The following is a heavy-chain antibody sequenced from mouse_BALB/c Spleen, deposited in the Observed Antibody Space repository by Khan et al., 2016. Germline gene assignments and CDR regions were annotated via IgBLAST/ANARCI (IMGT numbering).Heavy chain of an antibody. J-gene: IGHJ2*01. CDR1: GYTFTSYV. D-gene: IGHD4-1*01. Sequence: VQLQQSGPELVKPGASVKMSCKASGYTFTSYVMHWVKQQPGQGLEWIGYINPYNDGTEYNEKFKGKATLTSDESSSTAYMELSSLTSEDSAVYYCAPNCDFDYWGQGTTLTVSS. CDR2: INPYNDGT. V-gene: IGHV1S136*01. CDR3: APNCDFDY.